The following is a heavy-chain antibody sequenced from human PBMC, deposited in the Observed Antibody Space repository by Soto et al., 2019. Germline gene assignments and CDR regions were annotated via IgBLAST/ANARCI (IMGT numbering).Heavy chain of an antibody. D-gene: IGHD4-17*01. V-gene: IGHV1-46*01. CDR3: AKDRDRATVKAYYCDY. CDR1: GYSFTRDH. J-gene: IGHJ4*02. CDR2: INPSGGST. Sequence: GAPLNGYRKSSGYSFTRDHVHWLPHAPTQGLEWMGIINPSGGSTSYAQKFQGRVTMTRDTSTSTVYMELSSLRSEDTGVYYCAKDRDRATVKAYYCDYWGQGTLVTVSS.